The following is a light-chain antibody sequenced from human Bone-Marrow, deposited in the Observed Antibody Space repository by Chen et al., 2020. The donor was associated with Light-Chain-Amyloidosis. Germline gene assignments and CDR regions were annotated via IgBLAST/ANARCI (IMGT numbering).Light chain of an antibody. CDR1: HSLLHSDGRTY. J-gene: IGKJ1*01. CDR2: EVS. Sequence: DIVMTQTPLSLSVTPGQPASISCKSSHSLLHSDGRTYLFWFLQKPGQPPQLLMYEVSTRFSGVPDKFTGSGSGTHFTLNISRVEAEDVGIYYCMQSIQLPRTFGQGTKVEIK. V-gene: IGKV2D-29*01. CDR3: MQSIQLPRT.